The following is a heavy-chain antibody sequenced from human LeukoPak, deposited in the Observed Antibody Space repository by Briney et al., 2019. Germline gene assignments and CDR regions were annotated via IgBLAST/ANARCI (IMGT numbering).Heavy chain of an antibody. D-gene: IGHD3-10*01. J-gene: IGHJ4*02. CDR2: ISGSGGRT. Sequence: GGSLRLSCAASGFTFSSYAVSWVRQAPGKGLEWVSVISGSGGRTYYADSVKGRFTISRDNSKNTLYLQMNSLRAEDTAVYYCARDTSRYYGSGSLVDWGQGTLVTVSS. V-gene: IGHV3-23*01. CDR1: GFTFSSYA. CDR3: ARDTSRYYGSGSLVD.